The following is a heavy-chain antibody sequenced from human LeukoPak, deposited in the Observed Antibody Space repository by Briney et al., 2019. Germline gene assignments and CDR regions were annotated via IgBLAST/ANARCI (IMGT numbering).Heavy chain of an antibody. Sequence: PGGSLRLSCTASGFTFSRYGMHWVRQAPGKGLEWVAVISYDGSNKYYVDSVKGRFTISRDDSKNSLYLQMNSLRAEDTAVYYCAESRSDDNSGYFDYWGQGTLVTVSS. V-gene: IGHV3-30*18. J-gene: IGHJ4*02. CDR2: ISYDGSNK. CDR3: AESRSDDNSGYFDY. D-gene: IGHD3-22*01. CDR1: GFTFSRYG.